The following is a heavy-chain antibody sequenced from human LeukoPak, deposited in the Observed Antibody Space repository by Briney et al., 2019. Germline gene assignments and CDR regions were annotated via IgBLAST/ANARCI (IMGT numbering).Heavy chain of an antibody. V-gene: IGHV1-2*02. CDR3: ARDQGN. Sequence: ASVKVSCKASGYTFTGYYMHWVRQAPGQGLEWMGWINPNSGGTNYAQKFQGRVTITADKSTSTAHMELSSLRSEDTAVYYCARDQGNWGQGTLVTVSS. J-gene: IGHJ4*02. CDR2: INPNSGGT. CDR1: GYTFTGYY.